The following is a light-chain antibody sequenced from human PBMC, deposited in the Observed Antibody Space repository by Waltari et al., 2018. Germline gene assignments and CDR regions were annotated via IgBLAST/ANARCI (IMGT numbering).Light chain of an antibody. CDR2: DAS. CDR1: QRVSVY. Sequence: EVVLTQSPATLSLSPGERATLHCRSSQRVSVYLAWYQQKPGQAPRLLIYDASDRATGVPARFSGSGSGTDFTLTISSLEPEDFAVYYCQQRTDRPPVTFGQGTRVEMK. J-gene: IGKJ1*01. V-gene: IGKV3-11*01. CDR3: QQRTDRPPVT.